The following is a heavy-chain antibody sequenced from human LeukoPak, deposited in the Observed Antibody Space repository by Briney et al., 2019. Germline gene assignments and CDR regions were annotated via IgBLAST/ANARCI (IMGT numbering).Heavy chain of an antibody. CDR3: ARGGDSGWYVY. CDR1: GYTFTGYY. V-gene: IGHV1-2*02. Sequence: ASVTVSFKASGYTFTGYYMHWVRQAPGQGLEWMGWINPNSGGTNYAQKLQGRVTMTTDTSTSTAYMELRSLRSDDTAVYYCARGGDSGWYVYWGQGTLVTVSS. CDR2: INPNSGGT. D-gene: IGHD6-19*01. J-gene: IGHJ4*02.